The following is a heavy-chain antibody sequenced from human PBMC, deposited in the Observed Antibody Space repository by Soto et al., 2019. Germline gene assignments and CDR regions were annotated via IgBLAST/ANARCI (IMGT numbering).Heavy chain of an antibody. CDR1: GGSISSISYY. V-gene: IGHV4-39*01. J-gene: IGHJ4*02. D-gene: IGHD4-17*01. CDR3: ASHDYGDYYFDY. CDR2: IYYSEST. Sequence: QLEVQESGPGLVKPSETLSLTCTVSGGSISSISYYWGWIRQPPGKGLEWIGSIYYSESTYYNPSLKSRVTIAVDTSKNQLSLKLSSVTAADTAVYYCASHDYGDYYFDYWGQGTLVTVSS.